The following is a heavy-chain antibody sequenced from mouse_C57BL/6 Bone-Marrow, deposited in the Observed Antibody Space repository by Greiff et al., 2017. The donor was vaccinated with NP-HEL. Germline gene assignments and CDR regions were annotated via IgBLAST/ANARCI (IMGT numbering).Heavy chain of an antibody. CDR2: ISSGGSYT. D-gene: IGHD2-3*01. CDR3: ARWWLLRFAY. Sequence: EVQVVESGGDLVKPGGSLKLSCAASGFTFSSYGMSWVRQTPDKRLEWVATISSGGSYTYYPDSVKGRFTISRDNAKNTLYLQMSSLKSEDTAMYYCARWWLLRFAYWGQGTLVTVSA. CDR1: GFTFSSYG. J-gene: IGHJ3*01. V-gene: IGHV5-6*01.